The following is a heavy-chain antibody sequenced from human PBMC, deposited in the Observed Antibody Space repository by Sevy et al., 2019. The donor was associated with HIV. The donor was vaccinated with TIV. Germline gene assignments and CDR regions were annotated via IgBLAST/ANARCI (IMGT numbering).Heavy chain of an antibody. Sequence: GGSLRLSCTASGFTFGDYAMSWFRQAPGKGLEWVGFIRSKAYGGTTEYAASVKGRFTISKDDSKSIAYLQMNSLKTEDTAVYYCTRWRFGGELTDYWGQGTLVTVSS. D-gene: IGHD3-16*01. J-gene: IGHJ4*02. CDR1: GFTFGDYA. CDR2: IRSKAYGGTT. CDR3: TRWRFGGELTDY. V-gene: IGHV3-49*03.